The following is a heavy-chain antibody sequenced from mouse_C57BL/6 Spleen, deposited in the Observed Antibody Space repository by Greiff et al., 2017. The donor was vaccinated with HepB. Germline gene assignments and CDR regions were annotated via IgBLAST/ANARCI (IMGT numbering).Heavy chain of an antibody. V-gene: IGHV14-4*01. CDR2: IEPENGDT. Sequence: EVQGVESGAELVRPGASVKLSCTASGFNIKDDYMHWVKQRPEQGLEWIGWIEPENGDTEYASKFQGKATITADTSSTTAYLQLSSLTSEDTAVYYCTTGFYGSSPFAYWGQGTLVTVSA. CDR1: GFNIKDDY. CDR3: TTGFYGSSPFAY. J-gene: IGHJ3*01. D-gene: IGHD1-1*01.